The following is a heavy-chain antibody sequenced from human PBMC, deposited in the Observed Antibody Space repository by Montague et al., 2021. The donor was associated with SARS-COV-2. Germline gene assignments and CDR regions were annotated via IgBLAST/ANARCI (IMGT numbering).Heavy chain of an antibody. Sequence: SETRSLTCAVYGGSFSGYYWNWIRQPPGKGLEWIGRLYTSGSTTYNPSLKSRVTMSVDTSKNQFSLNVTSVTAADTAIYYCARESGYSSGWRYYYGMDVWGQGTTVTVS. CDR1: GGSFSGYY. J-gene: IGHJ6*02. V-gene: IGHV4-4*07. CDR3: ARESGYSSGWRYYYGMDV. D-gene: IGHD6-19*01. CDR2: LYTSGST.